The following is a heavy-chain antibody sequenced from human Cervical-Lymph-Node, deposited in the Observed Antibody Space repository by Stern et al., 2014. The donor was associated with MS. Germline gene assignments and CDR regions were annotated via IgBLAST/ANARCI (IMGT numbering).Heavy chain of an antibody. CDR1: NDSISSDY. Sequence: QAQLQESGPGLVKPSETLSLTCNVSNDSISSDYWTWIRQPPGKGLEWIGHIYYSGSTRYNPSLQSRVTISADTSKNQFFLKLRSVTAADTAIYYCARDSWRHIWPLGLDVWGQGTTVTVSS. D-gene: IGHD5-18*01. V-gene: IGHV4-59*01. CDR3: ARDSWRHIWPLGLDV. J-gene: IGHJ6*02. CDR2: IYYSGST.